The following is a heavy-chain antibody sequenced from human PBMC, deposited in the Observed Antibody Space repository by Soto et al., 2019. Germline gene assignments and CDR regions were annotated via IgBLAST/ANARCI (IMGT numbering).Heavy chain of an antibody. CDR2: IYWDDDK. V-gene: IGHV2-5*02. D-gene: IGHD4-17*01. CDR1: GFSLSTSGVG. CDR3: AHWDRLPLAFDY. Sequence: QITLKESGPTLVKPTQTLTLTRTFSGFSLSTSGVGVGWIRQPPGKALEWLALIYWDDDKRYSPSLKSRLTITKDTSKNQVVLTMTNMDPVDTATYYCAHWDRLPLAFDYWGQGTLVTVSS. J-gene: IGHJ4*02.